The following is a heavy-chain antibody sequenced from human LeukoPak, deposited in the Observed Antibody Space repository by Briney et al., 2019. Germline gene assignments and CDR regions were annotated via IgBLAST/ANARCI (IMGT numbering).Heavy chain of an antibody. D-gene: IGHD3/OR15-3a*01. V-gene: IGHV3-30*18. CDR2: ISPDGNKK. Sequence: GSLRLSCAASGFSFSTYAMHWVRQAPGKGLEWVAIISPDGNKKYYADSVQGRFTISRDNSKNTLYLQLNSLRAEDSAVYYCAKDWGAVQGLVNYYFDSWGQGTLVTVSS. CDR3: AKDWGAVQGLVNYYFDS. CDR1: GFSFSTYA. J-gene: IGHJ4*02.